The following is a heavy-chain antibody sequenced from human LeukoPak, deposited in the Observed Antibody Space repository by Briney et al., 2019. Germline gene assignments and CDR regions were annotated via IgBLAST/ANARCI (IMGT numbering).Heavy chain of an antibody. V-gene: IGHV3-7*01. Sequence: GGSLRLSCAASGFTFSRYWMTWVRQAPGKGLEWVANIKEDGSEKYYVDSVKGRFTISRDNAKNSLYLQMNSLRAEDTAVYYCARDRSGYSYGYHFDYWGQGTLVTVSS. CDR1: GFTFSRYW. CDR2: IKEDGSEK. CDR3: ARDRSGYSYGYHFDY. D-gene: IGHD5-18*01. J-gene: IGHJ4*02.